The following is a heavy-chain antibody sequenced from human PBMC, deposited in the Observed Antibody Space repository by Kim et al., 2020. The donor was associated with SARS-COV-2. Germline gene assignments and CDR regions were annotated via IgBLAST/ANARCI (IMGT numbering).Heavy chain of an antibody. CDR1: GFTFSSYA. D-gene: IGHD2-2*01. Sequence: GGSLRLSCAASGFTFSSYAMSWVRQAPGKGLEWVSAISGSGGSTYYADSVKGRFTISRDNSKNTLYLQMNSLRAEDTAVYYCAKDGAPRARIVVVPAAMDYWGQGTLVTVSS. V-gene: IGHV3-23*01. J-gene: IGHJ4*02. CDR3: AKDGAPRARIVVVPAAMDY. CDR2: ISGSGGST.